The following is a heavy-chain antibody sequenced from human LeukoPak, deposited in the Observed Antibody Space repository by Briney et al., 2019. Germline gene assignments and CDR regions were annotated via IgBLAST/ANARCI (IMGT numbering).Heavy chain of an antibody. V-gene: IGHV3-21*01. CDR1: GFTFSSYS. CDR2: ISSSSSYI. D-gene: IGHD3-22*01. Sequence: GGSLRLSCAASGFTFSSYSMNWVRQAPGKGLEWVSSISSSSSYIYYADSVKGRFTISRDNAKNSLYLQINSLRAEDTAVYYCAKIVADDAFDIWGQGTMVTVSS. CDR3: AKIVADDAFDI. J-gene: IGHJ3*02.